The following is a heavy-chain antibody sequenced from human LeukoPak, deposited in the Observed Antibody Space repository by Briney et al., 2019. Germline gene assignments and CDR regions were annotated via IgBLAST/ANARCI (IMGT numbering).Heavy chain of an antibody. CDR2: IRRRCRNI. CDR3: ARDLVERGYSYGRCDY. D-gene: IGHD5-18*01. Sequence: PGGSLRLSCAASGFTFSTYTMNWVRQAPGKGLEGVSSIRRRCRNIFYADPAKRRFTTSRHNSNHSLYLQMSSLRAQDTAVYYCARDLVERGYSYGRCDYWGQGTLVTVSS. V-gene: IGHV3-21*01. CDR1: GFTFSTYT. J-gene: IGHJ4*02.